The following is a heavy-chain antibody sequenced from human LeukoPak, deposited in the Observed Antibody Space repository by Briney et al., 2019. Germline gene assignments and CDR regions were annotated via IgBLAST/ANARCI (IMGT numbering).Heavy chain of an antibody. CDR3: AKTYYYDRSGYYYVHFDY. CDR1: GFTFSSYA. D-gene: IGHD3-22*01. CDR2: ISGSGGST. V-gene: IGHV3-23*01. J-gene: IGHJ4*02. Sequence: GGSLRLSCAASGFTFSSYAMSWVRQAPGKGLEWVSAISGSGGSTYYADSVKGRFTISRDNSKNTLYLQMNSLRAEDTAVYYCAKTYYYDRSGYYYVHFDYWGQGTLVTVSS.